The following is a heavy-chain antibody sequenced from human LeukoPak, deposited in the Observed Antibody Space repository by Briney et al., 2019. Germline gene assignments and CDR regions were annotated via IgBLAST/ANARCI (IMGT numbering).Heavy chain of an antibody. CDR2: VNHNGGT. V-gene: IGHV4-34*01. CDR1: GGSFRGYY. CDR3: ARGIVLTGYASFDY. D-gene: IGHD2-8*02. J-gene: IGHJ4*02. Sequence: SETLSLTCAVNGGSFRGYYWTWIRQPPGKGLEWIGEVNHNGGTNYSPSLKSRITISVDTSKNQLSLKLNSVTAADTAVYFCARGIVLTGYASFDYWGQGTPVTVSS.